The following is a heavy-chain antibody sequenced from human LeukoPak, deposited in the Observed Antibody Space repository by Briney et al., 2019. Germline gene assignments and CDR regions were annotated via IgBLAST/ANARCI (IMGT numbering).Heavy chain of an antibody. CDR1: GGSISSSGYY. CDR3: ARIRYYYDNSGYYPYYFDY. D-gene: IGHD3-22*01. CDR2: IYYSGNT. J-gene: IGHJ4*02. Sequence: PSETLSLTCTVSGGSISSSGYYWGWIRQPPGKGLEWIGSIYYSGNTYYNPSLKSRVTISVDTSKNQFSLRLSSVTAADTAVYYCARIRYYYDNSGYYPYYFDYWGQGTLVTVSS. V-gene: IGHV4-39*01.